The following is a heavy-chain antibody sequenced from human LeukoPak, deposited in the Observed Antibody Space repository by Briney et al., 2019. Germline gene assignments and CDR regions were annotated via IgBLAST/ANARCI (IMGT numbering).Heavy chain of an antibody. CDR2: IYTSGST. CDR1: GGSISSYY. CDR3: AREAVAGNDY. J-gene: IGHJ4*02. V-gene: IGHV4-4*07. Sequence: SSETLSLTCTVSGGSISSYYWSWIRQPAEKGLEWIGHIYTSGSTNYNPSLKSRVTMSVDTSKNQFSLKLSSVTAADTAVYYCAREAVAGNDYWGQGTLVTVSS. D-gene: IGHD6-19*01.